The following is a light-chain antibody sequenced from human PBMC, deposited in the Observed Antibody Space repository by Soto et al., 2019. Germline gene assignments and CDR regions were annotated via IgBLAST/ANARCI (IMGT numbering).Light chain of an antibody. CDR3: QQYGSSPIFT. J-gene: IGKJ3*01. V-gene: IGKV3-20*01. CDR1: QSVSSSY. CDR2: GAS. Sequence: EIVLTQSPGTLSLSPGERATLSCRASQSVSSSYLAWYQQKPGQAHRLLIYGASSRATGIPDRFSGSGSGTDFTLTISRLEPEDFAVYYCQQYGSSPIFTFGPGNKVDIK.